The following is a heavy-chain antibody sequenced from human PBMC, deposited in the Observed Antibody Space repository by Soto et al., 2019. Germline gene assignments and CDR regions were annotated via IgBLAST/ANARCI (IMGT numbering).Heavy chain of an antibody. V-gene: IGHV4-30-2*01. CDR2: ISHSGST. CDR3: ARWWLGGYDSYFDY. J-gene: IGHJ4*02. D-gene: IGHD5-12*01. Sequence: SETLSLTCAVSGGSISSGGYSWSWIRQPPGKGLEWIGEISHSGSTDYNPSLKSRLTISIDASKNQFSLKLSSVTAADTAVYYCARWWLGGYDSYFDYWGQGALVTVSS. CDR1: GGSISSGGYS.